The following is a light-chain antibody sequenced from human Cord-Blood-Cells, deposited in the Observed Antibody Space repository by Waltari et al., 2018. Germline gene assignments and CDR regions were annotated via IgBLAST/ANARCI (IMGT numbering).Light chain of an antibody. CDR1: QSVSSY. CDR3: QQRSNWPT. V-gene: IGKV3-11*01. J-gene: IGKJ2*01. CDR2: DAS. Sequence: ELVLPQSPATLSLSPGYRATLSCRASQSVSSYLAWYQQKPGQAPRLLIYDASNRATGIPARFSGSGSGTDFTLTISSLEPEDFAVYYCQQRSNWPTFGQGTKLEIK.